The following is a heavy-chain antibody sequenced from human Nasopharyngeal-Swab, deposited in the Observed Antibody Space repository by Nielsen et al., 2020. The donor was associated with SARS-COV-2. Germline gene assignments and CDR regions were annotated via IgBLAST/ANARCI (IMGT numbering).Heavy chain of an antibody. Sequence: RQAPGKGLEWIGENNHSGSTNYNPSLKSRVTISVDTSKNQFSLKLSSVTAADTAVYYCARGYGDYDYWGQGTLVTVSS. CDR2: NNHSGST. J-gene: IGHJ4*02. D-gene: IGHD4-17*01. CDR3: ARGYGDYDY. V-gene: IGHV4-34*01.